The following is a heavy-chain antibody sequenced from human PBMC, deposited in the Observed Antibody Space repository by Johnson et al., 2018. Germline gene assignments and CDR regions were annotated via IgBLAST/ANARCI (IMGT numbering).Heavy chain of an antibody. Sequence: QVQLVQSGGGVVQPGRSLRLSCAASGFRFSDYAFHWVRQAPGKGLEWVASISHDANIAIYADSVKGRFSISRDNAKNTLHLQMNSLRVDETALYYCVREGFYGSLDIWGHGTLVSVSS. V-gene: IGHV3-33*05. CDR1: GFRFSDYA. CDR2: ISHDANIA. CDR3: VREGFYGSLDI. D-gene: IGHD2/OR15-2a*01. J-gene: IGHJ3*02.